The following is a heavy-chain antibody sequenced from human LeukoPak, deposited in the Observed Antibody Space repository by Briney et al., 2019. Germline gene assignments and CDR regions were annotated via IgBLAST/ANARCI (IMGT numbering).Heavy chain of an antibody. J-gene: IGHJ6*02. CDR2: INTNTGNP. CDR3: ARDGSSSWYLVGYYYYGMDV. D-gene: IGHD6-13*01. Sequence: GASVKVSCRASGYIFAGYYMYWVRQAPGQGLEWMGWINTNTGNPTYAQGFTGRFVFSLDTSVSTAYLQISSLKAEDTAVYYCARDGSSSWYLVGYYYYGMDVWGQGTTVTVSS. CDR1: GYIFAGYY. V-gene: IGHV7-4-1*02.